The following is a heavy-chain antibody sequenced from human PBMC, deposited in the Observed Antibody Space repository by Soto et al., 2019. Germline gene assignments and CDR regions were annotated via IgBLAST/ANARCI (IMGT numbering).Heavy chain of an antibody. CDR3: AKETIAAAGTLRGAFDI. J-gene: IGHJ3*02. Sequence: GGSLRLSCAASGFTFSSYAMSWVRQAPGKGLEWVSAISGSGGSTYYADSVKGRFTISRDNSKNTLYLQMNSLRAEDTAVYYCAKETIAAAGTLRGAFDIWGQGTMVTVSS. D-gene: IGHD6-13*01. V-gene: IGHV3-23*01. CDR1: GFTFSSYA. CDR2: ISGSGGST.